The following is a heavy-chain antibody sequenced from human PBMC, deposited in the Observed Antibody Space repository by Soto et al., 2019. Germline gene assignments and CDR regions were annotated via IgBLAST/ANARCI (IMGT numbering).Heavy chain of an antibody. D-gene: IGHD3-22*01. Sequence: GESLRLSCAGSGFIFSSYGMHWVRQAPGKGLEWVEVIWYDGSNKYYADSVKGRFTISRDNSKNTLYLQMNSLRAEDTAVYYCARSYYYDSSGYYRSLYQHWGQGIRVSLAS. CDR2: IWYDGSNK. CDR3: ARSYYYDSSGYYRSLYQH. CDR1: GFIFSSYG. J-gene: IGHJ1*01. V-gene: IGHV3-33*01.